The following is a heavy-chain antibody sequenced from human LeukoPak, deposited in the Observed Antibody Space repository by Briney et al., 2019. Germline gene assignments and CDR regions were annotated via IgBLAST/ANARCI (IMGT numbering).Heavy chain of an antibody. CDR1: GFTFSSYG. Sequence: SGGSLRLSCAASGFTFSSYGMHWVRQAPGKGPEWVAVIWYDGSNKYYADSVKGRFTISRDNSKNTLYLQMNSLRAEDTAVYYCAKAGSSSRDLDYWGQGTLVTVSS. V-gene: IGHV3-33*06. CDR3: AKAGSSSRDLDY. D-gene: IGHD6-6*01. CDR2: IWYDGSNK. J-gene: IGHJ4*02.